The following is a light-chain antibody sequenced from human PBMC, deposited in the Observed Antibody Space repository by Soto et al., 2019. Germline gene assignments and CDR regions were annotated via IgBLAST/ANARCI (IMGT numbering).Light chain of an antibody. V-gene: IGKV3-11*01. Sequence: EIVFTQSPATLSLSPGERVTLSCRASQTVRSSLAWYQQKPGQAPRLIIYEAYNRATGIPARFSGSGSGTDFTLTISSLEPEDFAVYYCQQHIGWTLTFGGGTKVDIK. CDR2: EAY. J-gene: IGKJ4*01. CDR3: QQHIGWTLT. CDR1: QTVRSS.